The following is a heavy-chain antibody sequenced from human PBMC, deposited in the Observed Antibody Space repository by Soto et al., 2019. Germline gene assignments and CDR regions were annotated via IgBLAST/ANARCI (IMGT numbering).Heavy chain of an antibody. D-gene: IGHD1-26*01. CDR3: AKGRGVRFGGSSPGD. CDR2: ISGSGGNT. V-gene: IGHV3-23*01. J-gene: IGHJ4*02. Sequence: EVQLLESGGGLVQPGGSLRLSCAASGFTFSSYTITWVRQAPGKGLEWVSAISGSGGNTFYADSVKGRFTISRDNSKNSLYLQINSRRVADTAVYYCAKGRGVRFGGSSPGDWGQGTLVTVSS. CDR1: GFTFSSYT.